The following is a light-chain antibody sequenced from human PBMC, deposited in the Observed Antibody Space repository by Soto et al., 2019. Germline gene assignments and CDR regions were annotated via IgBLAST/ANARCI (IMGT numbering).Light chain of an antibody. CDR1: QGISNY. Sequence: DIPMTQSPSSLSASVGDRVTITCRASQGISNYLAWYQQKPGKVPKLLIFAASTLQSGVPSRFSGTGSGTDFTLTISSLQPEDVATYYCQKYNGAPWTFGQGTKVEIK. CDR3: QKYNGAPWT. CDR2: AAS. J-gene: IGKJ1*01. V-gene: IGKV1-27*01.